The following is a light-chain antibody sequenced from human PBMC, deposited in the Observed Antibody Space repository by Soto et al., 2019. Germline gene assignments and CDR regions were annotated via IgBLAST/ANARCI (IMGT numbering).Light chain of an antibody. CDR3: CSYTSISTVV. V-gene: IGLV2-14*01. CDR1: SSDVGGYNY. CDR2: GVS. Sequence: QSVLTQPASVSGSPGQSITISCTGTSSDVGGYNYVSWYQHHPGKAPKLILFGVSDRPSGVSHRFSGSKSGNTASLTISGLQAEDAADYYCCSYTSISTVVFSGGTKLTVL. J-gene: IGLJ2*01.